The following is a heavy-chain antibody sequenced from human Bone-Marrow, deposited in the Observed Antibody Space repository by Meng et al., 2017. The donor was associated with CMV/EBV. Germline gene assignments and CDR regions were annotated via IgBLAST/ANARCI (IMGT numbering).Heavy chain of an antibody. D-gene: IGHD2-2*02. J-gene: IGHJ6*02. V-gene: IGHV1-69*04. Sequence: SVKVSCKASGGTFSTYAISWVRQAPGQGLEWMGRIIPILGIANYAQKFQGRVTITADKSTSTAYMELSSLRSEDTAVYYCARGAPAAILAYYYNNGMDVWGQGTTVTVSS. CDR3: ARGAPAAILAYYYNNGMDV. CDR2: IIPILGIA. CDR1: GGTFSTYA.